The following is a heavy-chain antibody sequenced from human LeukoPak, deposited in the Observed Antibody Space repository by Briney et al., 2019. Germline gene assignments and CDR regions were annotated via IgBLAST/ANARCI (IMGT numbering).Heavy chain of an antibody. Sequence: SPSETLSLTCTVSGGSISSYYWSWIRQPPGKGLEWIGYIYYSGSTNYNPSLKSRVTISVGTSKNQFSLKLSSVTAADTAVYYCARPSFSGSNDAFDIWGQGTMVTVSS. D-gene: IGHD3-22*01. V-gene: IGHV4-59*01. CDR3: ARPSFSGSNDAFDI. J-gene: IGHJ3*02. CDR2: IYYSGST. CDR1: GGSISSYY.